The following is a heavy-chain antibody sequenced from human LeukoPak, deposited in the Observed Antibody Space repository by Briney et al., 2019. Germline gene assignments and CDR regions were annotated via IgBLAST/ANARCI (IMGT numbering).Heavy chain of an antibody. CDR1: GFTFSSYS. V-gene: IGHV3-53*01. D-gene: IGHD2/OR15-2a*01. J-gene: IGHJ3*02. CDR2: IYSGGTT. CDR3: ARRLYIVRGAFDI. Sequence: GGSLRLSCAASGFTFSSYSMNWVRQAPGKGLEWVSLIYSGGTTYYADSVKGRFTISRDNSKNTVHLQMNNLRAEDTAMYFCARRLYIVRGAFDIWGQGTMVTVSS.